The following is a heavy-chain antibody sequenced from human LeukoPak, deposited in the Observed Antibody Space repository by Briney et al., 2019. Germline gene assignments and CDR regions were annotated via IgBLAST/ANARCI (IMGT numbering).Heavy chain of an antibody. V-gene: IGHV4-39*01. CDR2: FYYSGST. Sequence: SETLSLTCTVSGGSITSSSYYWGWIRQPPGKGLQWIGSFYYSGSTYYNPSLKSRIIIYVDTSKNQFSLKLSSVTAVDTAVYYCARGRRDGYNLEYFDKWGQGTLVTVSS. J-gene: IGHJ4*02. D-gene: IGHD5-24*01. CDR3: ARGRRDGYNLEYFDK. CDR1: GGSITSSSYY.